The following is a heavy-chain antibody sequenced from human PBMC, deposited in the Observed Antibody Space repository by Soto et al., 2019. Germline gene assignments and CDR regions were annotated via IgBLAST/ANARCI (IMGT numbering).Heavy chain of an antibody. J-gene: IGHJ4*02. CDR2: IYRTGST. CDR1: GGSFTSNNW. D-gene: IGHD1-7*01. Sequence: SETLSLTCAVSGGSFTSNNWWTWVRQPPGQGLEWIGAIYRTGSTNYNPSLKSRVTISLDKSENQFSLKVTSLTAADTAVYYCASRDPGTSVDYWGQGTLVTVSS. V-gene: IGHV4-4*02. CDR3: ASRDPGTSVDY.